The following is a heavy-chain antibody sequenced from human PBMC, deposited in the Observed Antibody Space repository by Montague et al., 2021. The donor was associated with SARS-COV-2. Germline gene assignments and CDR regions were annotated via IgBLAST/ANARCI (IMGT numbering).Heavy chain of an antibody. J-gene: IGHJ2*01. CDR3: ARNSVRQRSGPHWDFDH. D-gene: IGHD6-25*01. CDR2: IYWDDDK. Sequence: PALVKPTQTLKLTCTVSGFSVSAPGVGVGWIRQLPGKALEWLALIYWDDDKRYSPSLNTRLTIITDTSKNQVALTMTNVDPADTGAYFFARNSVRQRSGPHWDFDHWGPGTLITVSS. CDR1: GFSVSAPGVG. V-gene: IGHV2-5*02.